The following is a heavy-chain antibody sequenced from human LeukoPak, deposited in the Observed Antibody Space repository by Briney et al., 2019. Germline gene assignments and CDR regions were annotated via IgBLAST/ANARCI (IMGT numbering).Heavy chain of an antibody. CDR3: ARDPYYYYDSSGYYSFFDY. V-gene: IGHV4-39*02. Sequence: PSETLSLTCVVSGGSIITNDYWWGWIRQPPGKGLEWIGTIDHAGTTFYNVSLKSRVTISVDTPNNQFSLRLNSVGAADTAVYYCARDPYYYYDSSGYYSFFDYWGQGTLVTVSS. CDR2: IDHAGTT. D-gene: IGHD3-22*01. J-gene: IGHJ4*02. CDR1: GGSIITNDYW.